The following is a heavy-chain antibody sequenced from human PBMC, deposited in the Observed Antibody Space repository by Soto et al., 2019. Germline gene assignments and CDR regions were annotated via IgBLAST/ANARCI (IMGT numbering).Heavy chain of an antibody. CDR2: INHSGST. CDR3: ARVVPVAYYMDV. V-gene: IGHV4-34*01. J-gene: IGHJ6*03. D-gene: IGHD2-2*01. Sequence: SETLSLTCAVYGGSFSGYYWSWIRQPPGKGLEWIGEINHSGSTNYNPSLKSRVTISVDTSKNQFSLKLSSVTAADAAVYYCARVVPVAYYMDVWGKGTTVTVSS. CDR1: GGSFSGYY.